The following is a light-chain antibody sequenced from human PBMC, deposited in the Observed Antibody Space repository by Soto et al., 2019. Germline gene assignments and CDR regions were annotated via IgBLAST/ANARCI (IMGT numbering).Light chain of an antibody. CDR2: DVS. CDR3: SSYTTSNTRQIV. CDR1: NSEVVGYNY. J-gene: IGLJ1*01. Sequence: QSVLTPPASVSGSPGQSITISFPGTNSEVVGYNYVSWYQHHPGKAPKLMIYDVSNRPSGISNRFSGSKSGNTASLTISGLQPEDEGDYYCSSYTTSNTRQIVFGTGTKVTVL. V-gene: IGLV2-14*03.